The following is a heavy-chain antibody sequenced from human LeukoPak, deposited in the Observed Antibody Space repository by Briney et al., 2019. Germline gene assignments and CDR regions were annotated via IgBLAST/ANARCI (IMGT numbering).Heavy chain of an antibody. D-gene: IGHD3-22*01. Sequence: GGSLRLSCAASGFTFRDYYMSWIRQAPGKGLEWVSYISSSGSTIYYADSVKGRFTISRDNAKNSMYLQMNSLRAEDTAVYYCARYYYDSSGYPRFDPWGQGTLVTVSS. J-gene: IGHJ5*02. CDR3: ARYYYDSSGYPRFDP. CDR2: ISSSGSTI. V-gene: IGHV3-11*01. CDR1: GFTFRDYY.